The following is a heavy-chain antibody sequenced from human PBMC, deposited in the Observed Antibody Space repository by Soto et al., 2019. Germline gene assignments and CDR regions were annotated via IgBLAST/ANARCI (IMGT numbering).Heavy chain of an antibody. J-gene: IGHJ6*02. V-gene: IGHV1-18*01. Sequence: QVQLVQSRAEVKNPGASVKVSCKASGYSFTRYGIAWARQAPGQGLEWMGWINTYNRNTNYAQNPQGRVTLTTDTSTSTAYMELTSLRSNDTAIYYCAMVDVYVTPSPQDVWGQGTTVIVPS. CDR1: GYSFTRYG. CDR2: INTYNRNT. CDR3: AMVDVYVTPSPQDV. D-gene: IGHD3-16*01.